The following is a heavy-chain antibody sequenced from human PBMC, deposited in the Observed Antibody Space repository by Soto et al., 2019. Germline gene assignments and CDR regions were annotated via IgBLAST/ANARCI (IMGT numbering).Heavy chain of an antibody. CDR2: VFSSVSA. V-gene: IGHV4-4*07. J-gene: IGHJ4*02. CDR1: GVSVRSYT. CDR3: ARDGMATGDT. D-gene: IGHD2-21*02. Sequence: SETLSLTCIVSGVSVRSYTWSWVRQPANKGLEWIGRVFSSVSATYNPSLKSRVTITMDTPENRISLKLDSVTAADAGVYYCARDGMATGDTWGPGTAVTVSS.